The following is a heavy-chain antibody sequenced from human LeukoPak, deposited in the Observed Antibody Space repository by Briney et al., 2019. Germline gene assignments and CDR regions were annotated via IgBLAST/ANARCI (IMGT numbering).Heavy chain of an antibody. Sequence: SETLSLTCSVSGGFNTHYYWTWMRQPPGKGLELIGYIYHSGSTKYNPSLNSRVSISVDTSKNHFSLKLSSMTAADTAVYYCARGQWLPVFDFWGQGILVTVSS. CDR1: GGFNTHYY. CDR3: ARGQWLPVFDF. J-gene: IGHJ4*02. D-gene: IGHD3-22*01. CDR2: IYHSGST. V-gene: IGHV4-59*01.